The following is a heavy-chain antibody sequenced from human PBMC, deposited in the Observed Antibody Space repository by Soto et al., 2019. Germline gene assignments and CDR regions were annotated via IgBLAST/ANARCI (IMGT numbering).Heavy chain of an antibody. V-gene: IGHV3-64D*08. J-gene: IGHJ4*02. D-gene: IGHD2-21*01. CDR1: GFTFSSCA. CDR3: VYSRCGGGNSVGFDF. CDR2: ISSNGGST. Sequence: GGSLRLSCSASGFTFSSCAMHWVRQAPGKGLEYVSVISSNGGSTNCADSVKGRFTISRDNSKNTLYLQMSSLRAEDTAVYYCVYSRCGGGNSVGFDFWGQGTLVPVSS.